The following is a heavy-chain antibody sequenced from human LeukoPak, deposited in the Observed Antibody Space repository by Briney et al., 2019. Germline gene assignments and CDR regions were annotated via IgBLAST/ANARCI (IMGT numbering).Heavy chain of an antibody. V-gene: IGHV3-74*01. Sequence: GGSLRLSCVASGVTFSSYLMHWVRQVPGKGLVWVSRINRDGRSTSYADSVKGRFTISRDNAKNTLYLQMNSLGAEDTAVYYCARDRDSSGWVKIWGQGTMVTVSS. J-gene: IGHJ3*02. CDR1: GVTFSSYL. D-gene: IGHD6-19*01. CDR2: INRDGRST. CDR3: ARDRDSSGWVKI.